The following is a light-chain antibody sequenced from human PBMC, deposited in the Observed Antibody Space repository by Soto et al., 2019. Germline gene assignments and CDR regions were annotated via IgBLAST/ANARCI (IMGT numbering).Light chain of an antibody. Sequence: QLVLTQSPSASASLGASVKLTCTLSSGHSSYAIAWHQQQPEKGPRDLMKVNSDGSHNKGDGIPDRFSGSSSGAERYLTISSLQSEDEADYYCQTWAPGCSVVFGGGTQLTVL. CDR2: VNSDGSH. V-gene: IGLV4-69*01. CDR1: SGHSSYA. CDR3: QTWAPGCSVV. J-gene: IGLJ2*01.